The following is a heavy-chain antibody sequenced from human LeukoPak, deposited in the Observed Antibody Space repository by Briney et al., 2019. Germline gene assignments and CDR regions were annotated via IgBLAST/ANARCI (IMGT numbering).Heavy chain of an antibody. J-gene: IGHJ5*02. CDR3: ARDPRWLTPDCTSTSCYENYFDP. CDR2: IYHSGSA. D-gene: IGHD2-2*01. V-gene: IGHV4-38-2*02. CDR1: GYSISSGYQ. Sequence: PSETLSLTCAVSGYSISSGYQLAWIRQSPGKGLERIGSIYHSGSAHYNPSLQSRVTISVETSKNQSSLKMYSVTAADTAVYYCARDPRWLTPDCTSTSCYENYFDPWGQGTLVTVSS.